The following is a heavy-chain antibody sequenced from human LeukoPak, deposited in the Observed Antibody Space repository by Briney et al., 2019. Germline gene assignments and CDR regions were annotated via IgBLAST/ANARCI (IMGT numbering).Heavy chain of an antibody. CDR3: ARDLAAAYYYYGMDV. CDR2: IKQDGSEK. Sequence: GGSLRLSCTASGFTFADHAMSWVRQAPGKGLEWVANIKQDGSEKYYVDSVKGRFTISRDNAKNSLYLQMNSLRAEDTAVYYCARDLAAAYYYYGMDVWGKGTTVTVSS. D-gene: IGHD6-13*01. V-gene: IGHV3-7*03. J-gene: IGHJ6*04. CDR1: GFTFADHA.